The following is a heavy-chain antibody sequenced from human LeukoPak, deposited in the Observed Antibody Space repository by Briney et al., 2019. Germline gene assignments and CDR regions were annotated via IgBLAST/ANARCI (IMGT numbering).Heavy chain of an antibody. D-gene: IGHD3-16*02. V-gene: IGHV3-21*04. Sequence: GGSLRLSCAASGFTFSSYSMNWVRQAPGKGLEWVSSISSGSYIYYADSVKGRFIISRDNAKNSLYLQMNSLRAEDTAVYYCARAATHDTIWGSYRYGDWFDPWGQGTLVTVSS. CDR3: ARAATHDTIWGSYRYGDWFDP. J-gene: IGHJ5*02. CDR2: ISSGSYI. CDR1: GFTFSSYS.